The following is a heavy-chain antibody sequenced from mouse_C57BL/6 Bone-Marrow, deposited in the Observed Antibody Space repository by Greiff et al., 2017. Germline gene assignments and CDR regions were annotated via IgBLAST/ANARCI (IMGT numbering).Heavy chain of an antibody. V-gene: IGHV1-54*01. Sequence: VQVVESGAELVRPGTSVKVSCKASGYAFTNYLIEWVKQRPGQGLEWIGVINPGSGGTNYNEKFKGKATLTADKSSSTAYMQLSSLTSEDSAVYFCARHAMDYWGQGTSVTVSS. CDR1: GYAFTNYL. CDR2: INPGSGGT. CDR3: ARHAMDY. J-gene: IGHJ4*01.